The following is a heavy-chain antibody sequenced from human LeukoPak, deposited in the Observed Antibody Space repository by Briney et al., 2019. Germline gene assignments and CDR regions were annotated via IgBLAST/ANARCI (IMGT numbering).Heavy chain of an antibody. CDR2: INPKNGDT. J-gene: IGHJ5*02. CDR1: GYTFTGYY. D-gene: IGHD6-6*01. Sequence: ASVKVSCKASGYTFTGYYIHWIRQAPGQGLEWMGLINPKNGDTNFAQTFQGRVTMTRDTSITTAYMGLSRLSSDGTAVYYCARGWQINSSGGFVDPWGQGTLVTVSS. CDR3: ARGWQINSSGGFVDP. V-gene: IGHV1-2*02.